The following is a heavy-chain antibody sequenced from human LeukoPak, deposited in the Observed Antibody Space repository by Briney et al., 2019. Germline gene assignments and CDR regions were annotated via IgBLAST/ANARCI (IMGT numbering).Heavy chain of an antibody. V-gene: IGHV3-33*01. J-gene: IGHJ4*02. CDR1: GFPFRSYG. Sequence: GGSLRLSCTASGFPFRSYGMHWVRQAPGKGLVWVTVIWPDGSIKYYADSVKGRFTVSRDNSKNTVYLQMDSLRAEDTAVYYCARDTEYYYGSGSYYNGGYWGQGTLVTVSS. D-gene: IGHD3-10*01. CDR3: ARDTEYYYGSGSYYNGGY. CDR2: IWPDGSIK.